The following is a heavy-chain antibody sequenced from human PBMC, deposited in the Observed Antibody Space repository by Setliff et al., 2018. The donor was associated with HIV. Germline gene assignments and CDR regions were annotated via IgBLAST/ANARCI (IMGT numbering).Heavy chain of an antibody. CDR1: GYTFTSYD. D-gene: IGHD3-10*01. CDR3: VRDIKYGSGSSHIGPSPGFDY. Sequence: ASVKVSCKASGYTFTSYDINWVRQAPGQWLEWMGWINGGNGNTKYSQKFQGRVSITRDTSASTAYMELSRLTSDDTAVYFCVRDIKYGSGSSHIGPSPGFDYWGQGTLVTVSS. V-gene: IGHV1-3*01. J-gene: IGHJ4*02. CDR2: INGGNGNT.